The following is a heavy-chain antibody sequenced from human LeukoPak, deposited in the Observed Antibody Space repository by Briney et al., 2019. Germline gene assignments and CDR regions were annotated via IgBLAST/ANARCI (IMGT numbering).Heavy chain of an antibody. D-gene: IGHD3-16*01. Sequence: KTSQTLSLTCAISGDSVSSSSTAWNWIRQSPSGGLEWLGRTFYRSKWYNDYAVSVKSRITINPDTSKNQFSLQLNSVTPEDTAVYYCAREMTVPLWGASDIWGQGTMVTVSS. J-gene: IGHJ3*02. CDR1: GDSVSSSSTA. CDR2: TFYRSKWYN. V-gene: IGHV6-1*01. CDR3: AREMTVPLWGASDI.